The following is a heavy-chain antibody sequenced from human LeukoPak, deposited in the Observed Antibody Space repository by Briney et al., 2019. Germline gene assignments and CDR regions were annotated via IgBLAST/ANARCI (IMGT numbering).Heavy chain of an antibody. D-gene: IGHD2-15*01. J-gene: IGHJ6*03. V-gene: IGHV3-43*02. CDR2: ISGDGGRT. CDR3: AKDLFIARGYFYCMDV. CDR1: GFTFDDYA. Sequence: PGGSLRLSCAASGFTFDDYAMHWVRQPPGKGLEWVSLISGDGGRTYYADSVKGRFTVSRDNSKNTLYLQMNSLGTEDTALYYCAKDLFIARGYFYCMDVWGKGTTVTVSS.